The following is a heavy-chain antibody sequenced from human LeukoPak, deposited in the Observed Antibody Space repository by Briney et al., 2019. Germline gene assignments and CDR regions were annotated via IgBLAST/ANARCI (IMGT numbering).Heavy chain of an antibody. J-gene: IGHJ4*02. CDR2: ISSSSYI. D-gene: IGHD2-15*01. CDR1: GFTFSSYS. Sequence: SGGSLRLSCAASGFTFSSYSMNWVRQAPGKGLEWVSSISSSSYIYYADSVKGRFTISRDNAKNSLYLQMNSLRAEDTAVYYCAREGYCSGGSCYVLDYWGQGTLVTVSS. CDR3: AREGYCSGGSCYVLDY. V-gene: IGHV3-21*01.